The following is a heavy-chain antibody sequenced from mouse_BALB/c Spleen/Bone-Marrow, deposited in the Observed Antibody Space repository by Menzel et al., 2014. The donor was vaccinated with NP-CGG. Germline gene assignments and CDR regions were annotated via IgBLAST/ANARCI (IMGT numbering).Heavy chain of an antibody. Sequence: VQLQQSGPELRRPGVSVKLSCKGSGYTFTAYAMHWVKQSHAKSLEWIGLISTYSGNTHYNQNFKGKATMTVDKSSSTAYMELARLTSEDSAIYYCARNFYGSSYFDYWGQGTTLTVSS. CDR1: GYTFTAYA. CDR3: ARNFYGSSYFDY. D-gene: IGHD1-1*01. V-gene: IGHV1-67*01. J-gene: IGHJ2*01. CDR2: ISTYSGNT.